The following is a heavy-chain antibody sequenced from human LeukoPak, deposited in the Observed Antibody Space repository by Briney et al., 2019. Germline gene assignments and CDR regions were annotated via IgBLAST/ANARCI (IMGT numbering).Heavy chain of an antibody. V-gene: IGHV3-48*03. J-gene: IGHJ4*02. D-gene: IGHD5-18*01. Sequence: QPGGSLRLSCAASGFTFSSYEMNWVRQAPGKGLEWVSYISSSGSTIYYADSVKGRFTISRDNAKNSLYLQMNSLRAEDTAVYYCASYSYGYRSLDYRGQGTLVTVSS. CDR2: ISSSGSTI. CDR3: ASYSYGYRSLDY. CDR1: GFTFSSYE.